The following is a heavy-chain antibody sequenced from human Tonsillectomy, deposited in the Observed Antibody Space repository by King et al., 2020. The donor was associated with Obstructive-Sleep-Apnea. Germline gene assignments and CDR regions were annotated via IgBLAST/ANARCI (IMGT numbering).Heavy chain of an antibody. D-gene: IGHD3-3*01. CDR1: GFKFSDYS. V-gene: IGHV3-48*04. CDR3: ARAPGYDYASGNTLDY. J-gene: IGHJ4*02. CDR2: ISSRSTTI. Sequence: VQLVESGGGLVQPGGSLRLSCRISGFKFSDYSMNWVRQAPGQGLEWVSYISSRSTTIFYAYSAKGRFTISRDNAKNSLYLQMNGLRAEDTAVYYCARAPGYDYASGNTLDYWGQGTLVTVSS.